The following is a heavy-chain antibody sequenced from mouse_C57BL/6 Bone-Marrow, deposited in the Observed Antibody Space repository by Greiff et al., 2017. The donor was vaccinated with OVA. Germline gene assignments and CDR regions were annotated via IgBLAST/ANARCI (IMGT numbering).Heavy chain of an antibody. V-gene: IGHV1-55*01. J-gene: IGHJ2*01. D-gene: IGHD1-1*01. CDR3: ANYYGSSYYFDY. CDR1: GYTFTSYW. Sequence: QVQLQQPGAELVKPGASVQMSCKASGYTFTSYWITWVKQRPGQGLEWIGDIYPGSGSTNYNEKFKSKATLTVDTSSSPAYMQLSSLTSEDSAVYYCANYYGSSYYFDYWGQGTTLTVSS. CDR2: IYPGSGST.